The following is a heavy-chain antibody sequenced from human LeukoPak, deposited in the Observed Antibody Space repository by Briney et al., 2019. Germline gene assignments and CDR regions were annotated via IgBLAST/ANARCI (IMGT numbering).Heavy chain of an antibody. CDR3: ASGSITIFGVITY. CDR2: IRYDGSNK. Sequence: GGSLRLSCAASGFTFSSYGMHWVRQAPGKGLEWVAFIRYDGSNKYYADSVKGRFTISRDNAKNSLYLQMNSLRAEDTAVYYCASGSITIFGVITYWGLGTLVTVSS. CDR1: GFTFSSYG. J-gene: IGHJ4*02. V-gene: IGHV3-30*02. D-gene: IGHD3-3*01.